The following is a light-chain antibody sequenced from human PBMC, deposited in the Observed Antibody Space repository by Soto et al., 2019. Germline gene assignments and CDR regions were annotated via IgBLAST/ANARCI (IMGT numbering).Light chain of an antibody. CDR3: QQYGSSPPIT. Sequence: TQSPSSLSASVGNRVTITCQASQDIATYLNWYQQKPGQAPRLLIYDASSRATGIPDRFSGSGSGTDFTLTISRLEPEDFAVYYCQQYGSSPPITFGQGTRLEIK. J-gene: IGKJ5*01. CDR1: QDIATY. V-gene: IGKV3-20*01. CDR2: DAS.